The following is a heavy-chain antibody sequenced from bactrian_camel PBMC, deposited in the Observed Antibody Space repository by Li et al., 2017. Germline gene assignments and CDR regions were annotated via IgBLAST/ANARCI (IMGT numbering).Heavy chain of an antibody. CDR2: IDSDGST. J-gene: IGHJ4*01. CDR1: GFTYSSYC. Sequence: HVQLVESGGGSVQAGESLRLSCAASGFTYSSYCMGWFRQAPGKEREGISGIDSDGSTSYADSVKGRFTISKDNGKKTLYLQMNSLKPEDTAMYYCATTSPTRSGANCASDVGLQETSYNYWGRGTQVTVS. D-gene: IGHD2*01. CDR3: ATTSPTRSGANCASDVGLQETSYNY. V-gene: IGHV3S26*01.